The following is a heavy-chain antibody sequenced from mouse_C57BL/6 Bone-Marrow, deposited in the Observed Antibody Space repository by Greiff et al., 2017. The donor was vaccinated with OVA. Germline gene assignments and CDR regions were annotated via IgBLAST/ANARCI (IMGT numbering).Heavy chain of an antibody. CDR1: GYTFTSYT. V-gene: IGHV1-4*01. D-gene: IGHD2-1*01. CDR3: AREDGNWFAY. J-gene: IGHJ3*01. Sequence: VQLKESGAELARPGASVKMSCKASGYTFTSYTMHWVKQRPGRGLEWIGYINPSSGYTKYNQKFKDKATLTADKSSSTAYMQLSSLTSEDSAVYYWAREDGNWFAYWGQGTLVTVSA. CDR2: INPSSGYT.